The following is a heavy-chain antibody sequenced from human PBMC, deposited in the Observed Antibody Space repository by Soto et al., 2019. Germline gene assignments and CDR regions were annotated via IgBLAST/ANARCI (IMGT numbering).Heavy chain of an antibody. CDR2: VFYSGAT. D-gene: IGHD3-10*01. J-gene: IGHJ4*02. CDR1: GGPIKTGDYY. V-gene: IGHV4-30-4*01. Sequence: ASETLSVTCNVSGGPIKTGDYYWNWIRQPPGKGLEWIGYVFYSGATNYSPSLKSRAAISMDTSKNQFSLSLTSVTAADTAVYYCARAGFSYGPLLFWGQGIRVTVSS. CDR3: ARAGFSYGPLLF.